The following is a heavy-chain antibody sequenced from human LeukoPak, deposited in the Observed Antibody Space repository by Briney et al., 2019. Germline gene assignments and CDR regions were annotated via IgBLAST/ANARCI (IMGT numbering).Heavy chain of an antibody. J-gene: IGHJ6*03. CDR1: GYTFSNYG. CDR2: ISACNGNT. D-gene: IGHD3-22*01. CDR3: ARQYDCSAYYNYNMEV. V-gene: IGHV1-18*01. Sequence: ASVKVSCKASGYTFSNYGISWVRQAPGKGLEWIGWISACNGNTHSALDLQGRVTMTTDTLTSTAYMELRGLRSDDTAVYYCARQYDCSAYYNYNMEVWGQGTTVTVSS.